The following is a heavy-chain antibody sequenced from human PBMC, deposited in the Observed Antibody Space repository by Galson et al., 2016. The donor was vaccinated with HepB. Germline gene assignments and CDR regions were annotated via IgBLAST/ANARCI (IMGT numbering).Heavy chain of an antibody. CDR3: ARDGITRGDAFDT. Sequence: SLRLSCAASGFTFSRYTMNWVRQAPGRDPEWVSSISTSSSYIYYGDSVQGRFTISRDNAKNSLHLQMNSLRVEDTAIYYCARDGITRGDAFDTWGQGTTVTVSS. CDR1: GFTFSRYT. J-gene: IGHJ3*02. CDR2: ISTSSSYI. V-gene: IGHV3-21*01. D-gene: IGHD1-7*01.